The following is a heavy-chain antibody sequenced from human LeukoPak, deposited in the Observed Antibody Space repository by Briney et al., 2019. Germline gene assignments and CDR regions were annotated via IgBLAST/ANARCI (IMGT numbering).Heavy chain of an antibody. CDR2: IKPDSGAT. Sequence: ASVKVSCKASGYTFTVHYLHWLRQAPGRGLEWMGWIKPDSGATSFAQNFQGRVTMTSDTSINTAYMELSSLTSDDTAMYYCARDHDYGPDYWGQGTLVTVSA. J-gene: IGHJ4*02. CDR3: ARDHDYGPDY. D-gene: IGHD4/OR15-4a*01. CDR1: GYTFTVHY. V-gene: IGHV1-2*02.